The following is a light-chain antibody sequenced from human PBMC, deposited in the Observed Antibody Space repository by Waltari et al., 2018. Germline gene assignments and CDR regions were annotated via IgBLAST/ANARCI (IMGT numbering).Light chain of an antibody. Sequence: EIVLTQSPATLSLSPGERVTLSCRASQSVSSSLAWYQQKPGQAPRLLFHDVSNRATGIPARFSVSGSGTDLTLTISSLEAEDFAVYYCQQRSNWPPTFGQGTKVEIK. J-gene: IGKJ1*01. V-gene: IGKV3-11*01. CDR2: DVS. CDR3: QQRSNWPPT. CDR1: QSVSSS.